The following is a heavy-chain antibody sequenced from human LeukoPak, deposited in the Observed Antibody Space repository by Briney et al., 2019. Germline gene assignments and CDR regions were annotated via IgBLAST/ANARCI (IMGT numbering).Heavy chain of an antibody. D-gene: IGHD6-19*01. CDR2: IIPIFGTA. V-gene: IGHV1-69*13. J-gene: IGHJ6*03. Sequence: EASVKVSCKASGGTFSSYAISWVRQAPGQGLEWMGGIIPIFGTANYAQKFQGRVTITADESTSTAYMELSSLRSEDTAVYYCASSRMGGWYYYYMDVWGKGTTVTVSS. CDR1: GGTFSSYA. CDR3: ASSRMGGWYYYYMDV.